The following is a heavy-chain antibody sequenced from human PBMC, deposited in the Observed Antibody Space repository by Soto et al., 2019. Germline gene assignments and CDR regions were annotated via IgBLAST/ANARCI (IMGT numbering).Heavy chain of an antibody. D-gene: IGHD4-4*01. CDR1: GGTFSGYA. V-gene: IGHV1-69*06. J-gene: IGHJ5*02. CDR2: IIPIFGTA. Sequence: SVKVSCKDSGGTFSGYAISWVRQANEQGLEWMGEIIPIFGTANYAQKFQGRVTISADKFTGTAYMELTGLRSDDTAVYYCAGDPDSHYNDSHASSYPWGQGTLVTVSS. CDR3: AGDPDSHYNDSHASSYP.